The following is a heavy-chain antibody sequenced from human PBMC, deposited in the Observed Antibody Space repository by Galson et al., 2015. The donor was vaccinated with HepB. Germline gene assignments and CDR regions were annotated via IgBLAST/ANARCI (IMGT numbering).Heavy chain of an antibody. J-gene: IGHJ3*01. CDR3: ARDASSGWGTDAFDF. CDR1: NYNFDNYD. Sequence: SVKVSCKASNYNFDNYDISWVRQAPGLGLEWMGWISGFNGKTKYAQNFQGRVTMTTDTSTTTAYMELRGLRSDDTAVYYCARDASSGWGTDAFDFWGQGTMVTVSS. V-gene: IGHV1-18*01. CDR2: ISGFNGKT. D-gene: IGHD6-19*01.